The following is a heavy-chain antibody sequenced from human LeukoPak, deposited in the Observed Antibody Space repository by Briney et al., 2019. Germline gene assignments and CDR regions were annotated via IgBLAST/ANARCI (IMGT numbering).Heavy chain of an antibody. CDR1: GFTFSNYG. CDR2: VWYDGVTQ. Sequence: GGSLRLSCAASGFTFSNYGMHWVRQAPGKGLEWVATVWYDGVTQYYIDSVRGRFTISRDNSKNTLYLQMDSLRAEDTAVYYCAKRGAVAGTLSYYAMDVWGQGTTVTVS. CDR3: AKRGAVAGTLSYYAMDV. V-gene: IGHV3-33*06. J-gene: IGHJ6*02. D-gene: IGHD6-19*01.